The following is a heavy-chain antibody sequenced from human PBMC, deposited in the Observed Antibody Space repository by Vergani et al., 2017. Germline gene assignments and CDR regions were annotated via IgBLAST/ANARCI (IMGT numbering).Heavy chain of an antibody. D-gene: IGHD3-3*01. CDR3: ARLHHLLWSGYRFFDY. V-gene: IGHV5-51*01. CDR1: GYSFTSYW. Sequence: EVQLVQSGAEVKKPGESLKISCKGYGYSFTSYWIGWVRQMPGKGLEWMGIIYPGDSDTRYSPSFQGQVTISADKSISTAYLQWSSLKASDTAMYYCARLHHLLWSGYRFFDYWGQGTLVTVSS. J-gene: IGHJ4*02. CDR2: IYPGDSDT.